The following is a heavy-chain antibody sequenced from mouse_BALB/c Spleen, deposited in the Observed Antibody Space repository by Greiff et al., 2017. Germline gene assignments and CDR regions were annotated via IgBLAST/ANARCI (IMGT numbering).Heavy chain of an antibody. CDR3: ARSGGLRSYYAMDY. D-gene: IGHD2-4*01. CDR2: ISSGSSTI. CDR1: GFTFSSFG. J-gene: IGHJ4*01. Sequence: EVQLVESGGGLVQPGGSRKLSCAASGFTFSSFGMHWVRQAPEKGLEWVAYISSGSSTIYYADTVKGRFTISRDNPKNTLFLQMTSLRSEDTAMYYCARSGGLRSYYAMDYWGQGTSVTVSS. V-gene: IGHV5-17*02.